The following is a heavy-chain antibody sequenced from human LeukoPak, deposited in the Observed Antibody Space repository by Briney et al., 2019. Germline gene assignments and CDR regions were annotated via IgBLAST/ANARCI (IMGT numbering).Heavy chain of an antibody. J-gene: IGHJ4*02. CDR2: INPNSGGT. V-gene: IGHV1-2*04. CDR3: ARDRSGSYDY. D-gene: IGHD1-26*01. Sequence: ASVKVSCKASGGTFSSYAISWVRQAPGQGLEWMGWINPNSGGTNYAQKFQGWVTMTRDTSISTAYMELSRLRSDDTAVYYCARDRSGSYDYWGQGTLVTVSS. CDR1: GGTFSSYA.